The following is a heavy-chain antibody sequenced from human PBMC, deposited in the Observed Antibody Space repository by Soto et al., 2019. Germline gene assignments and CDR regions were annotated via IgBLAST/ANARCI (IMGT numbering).Heavy chain of an antibody. V-gene: IGHV1-69*01. D-gene: IGHD1-26*01. Sequence: QVQRVQSGAEGKNPGSSVKVSCNASGGTFSSYSINWVRQAPGQGLEWMGESIPIFGTANYAQKFQGRVTITADESTSTASMEMSSMRSEDTAVYYCARAGGRHSGGIEYWGQGTLVTVSS. CDR1: GGTFSSYS. CDR3: ARAGGRHSGGIEY. CDR2: SIPIFGTA. J-gene: IGHJ4*02.